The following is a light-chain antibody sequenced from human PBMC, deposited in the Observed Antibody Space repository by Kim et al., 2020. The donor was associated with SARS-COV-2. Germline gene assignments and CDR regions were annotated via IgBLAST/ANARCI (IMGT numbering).Light chain of an antibody. CDR3: QQSYSTPWT. CDR1: QSISSY. Sequence: ASVGDRVTITCRASQSISSYLNWYQQKPGKAPKLLIYAASSLQSGVPSRFSGSGSGTDFTLTVSSLQPEDFATYYCQQSYSTPWTFGQGTKVDIK. CDR2: AAS. V-gene: IGKV1-39*01. J-gene: IGKJ1*01.